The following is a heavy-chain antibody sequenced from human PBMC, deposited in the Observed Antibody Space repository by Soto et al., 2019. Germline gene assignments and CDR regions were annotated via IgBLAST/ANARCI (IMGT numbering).Heavy chain of an antibody. J-gene: IGHJ4*02. V-gene: IGHV1-18*01. CDR3: AIANYGDNDY. CDR1: GYSFPSST. D-gene: IGHD4-17*01. CDR2: INAYNGNT. Sequence: QVQLVQSGAEVKRPGASVKVSCKASGYSFPSSTISWVRQAPGQGLEWMGWINAYNGNTKYTQKLQGRFTMTTDTSTSTAYMELENLRSDDTVMYFCAIANYGDNDYWGQGTLVTVSS.